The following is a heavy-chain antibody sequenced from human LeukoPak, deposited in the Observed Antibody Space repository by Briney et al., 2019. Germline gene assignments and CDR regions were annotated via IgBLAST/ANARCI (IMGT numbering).Heavy chain of an antibody. CDR2: IKTKTEGGTT. Sequence: GGSLRLSCAASGFTFSNAWMNWVRQAPGKGLEWVGRIKTKTEGGTTDYAAPVKGRFTISRDDSKNTVYLQMNSLKTEDTAVYYCASYGSGSHDYWGQGSLATVSS. V-gene: IGHV3-15*01. CDR1: GFTFSNAW. CDR3: ASYGSGSHDY. D-gene: IGHD3-10*01. J-gene: IGHJ4*02.